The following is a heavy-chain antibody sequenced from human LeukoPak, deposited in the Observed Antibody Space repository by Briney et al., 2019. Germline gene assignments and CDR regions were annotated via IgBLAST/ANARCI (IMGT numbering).Heavy chain of an antibody. Sequence: SVKVSCKTSGGTFSSYAISWVRQAPGQGLEWMGGIIPIFGTANYAQKFQGRVTITTDESTSTAYMELSSLRSEDTAVYYCARGQGSSHAFDIWGQGTMVTVSS. V-gene: IGHV1-69*05. CDR2: IIPIFGTA. CDR1: GGTFSSYA. CDR3: ARGQGSSHAFDI. D-gene: IGHD2-15*01. J-gene: IGHJ3*02.